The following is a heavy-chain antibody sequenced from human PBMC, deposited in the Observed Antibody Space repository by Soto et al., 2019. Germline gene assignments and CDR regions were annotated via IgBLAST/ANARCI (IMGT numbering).Heavy chain of an antibody. J-gene: IGHJ4*02. V-gene: IGHV3-43*01. D-gene: IGHD4-17*01. CDR1: GLTFDDYT. Sequence: EVHLVESGGVVVQPGGSLRLSCAASGLTFDDYTMNWVRQAPGKGLEWVSLISWDGGFTYYADSVKGRFTISRDNSKNSLYLQMNSLRTEDTALYYCRAGLGYGGQYFDYWGQGTLVTVSS. CDR2: ISWDGGFT. CDR3: RAGLGYGGQYFDY.